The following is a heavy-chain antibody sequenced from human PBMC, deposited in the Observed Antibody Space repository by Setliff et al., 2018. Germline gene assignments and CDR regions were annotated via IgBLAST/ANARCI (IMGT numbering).Heavy chain of an antibody. J-gene: IGHJ4*02. CDR3: TTDPDLNY. Sequence: GGSLRLSCAASGFTFSAHYMDWLRQAPGKGLEWVGRIRNKDNSYTTEYAASVKGRFTISRDDSKNSLYLQMNGLKTEDWAVYYCTTDPDLNYWGQGTLVTVSS. CDR1: GFTFSAHY. CDR2: IRNKDNSYTT. V-gene: IGHV3-72*01.